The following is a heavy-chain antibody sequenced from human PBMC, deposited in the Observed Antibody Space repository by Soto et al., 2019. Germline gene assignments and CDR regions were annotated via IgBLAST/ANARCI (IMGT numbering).Heavy chain of an antibody. CDR2: ITQDGSDK. J-gene: IGHJ6*02. V-gene: IGHV3-7*01. Sequence: EVQLVESGGGLVQPGGSLRLSCTASGFSLSTSWMTWVRQASGKGLEWVANITQDGSDKYYVDSVKGRFTISRDNAKNSLYLQMTSLRAEDTAVYYCASKRLYFYGLDVWGQGTTVTVSS. CDR1: GFSLSTSW. CDR3: ASKRLYFYGLDV.